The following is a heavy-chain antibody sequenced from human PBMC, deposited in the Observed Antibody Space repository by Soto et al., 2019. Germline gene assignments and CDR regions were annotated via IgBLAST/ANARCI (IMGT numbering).Heavy chain of an antibody. CDR2: IYHSGST. CDR1: GYSISSGYY. J-gene: IGHJ4*02. Sequence: PSETLSLTCAVSGYSISSGYYWGWIRQPPGKGLEWIGSIYHSGSTYYNPSLKSRVTISVDTSKNQFSLKLSSVTAADTAVYYCARDSRYSYGAGREYYFDYWGQGTLVTVSS. V-gene: IGHV4-38-2*02. CDR3: ARDSRYSYGAGREYYFDY. D-gene: IGHD5-18*01.